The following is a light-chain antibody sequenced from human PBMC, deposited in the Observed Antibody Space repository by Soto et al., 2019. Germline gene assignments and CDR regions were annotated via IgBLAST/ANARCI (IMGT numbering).Light chain of an antibody. CDR1: QSVSSN. V-gene: IGKV3D-15*01. CDR2: DAS. CDR3: EQYHEWPLT. Sequence: ETEMTQSPGTLSVSPGERATLSCRASQSVSSNLAWYQQKPGQAPRLLIYDASARATGIPARFSGSGSGTEFTLTISSLQSEDFAVYYCEQYHEWPLTFGGGTEVEIK. J-gene: IGKJ4*01.